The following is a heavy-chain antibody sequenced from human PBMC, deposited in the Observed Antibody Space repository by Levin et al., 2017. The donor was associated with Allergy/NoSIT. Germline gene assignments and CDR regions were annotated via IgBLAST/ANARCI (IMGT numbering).Heavy chain of an antibody. D-gene: IGHD3-10*01. J-gene: IGHJ6*02. CDR3: AHWVRYYGSGSYYNYYYGMDV. CDR1: GFSLSTSGVG. Sequence: SGPTLVKPTQTLTLTCTFSGFSLSTSGVGVGWIRQPPGKALEWLALIYWDDDKRYSPSLKSRLTITKDTSKNQVVLTMTNMDPVDTATYYCAHWVRYYGSGSYYNYYYGMDVWGQGTTVTVSS. V-gene: IGHV2-5*02. CDR2: IYWDDDK.